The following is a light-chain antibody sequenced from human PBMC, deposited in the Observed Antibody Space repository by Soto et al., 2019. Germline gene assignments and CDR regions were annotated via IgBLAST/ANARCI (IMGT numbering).Light chain of an antibody. CDR3: QQSYRTPIT. V-gene: IGKV3-15*01. J-gene: IGKJ5*01. CDR1: QSVSSN. Sequence: EIVLTHSPSTLSVSPGEIATVACRASQSVSSNLAWYQQKPGQAPRLLIYGASTRATGIPARFSGSGSGTDFTLTISSLQPEDFATYYCQQSYRTPITFGQGTRLEIK. CDR2: GAS.